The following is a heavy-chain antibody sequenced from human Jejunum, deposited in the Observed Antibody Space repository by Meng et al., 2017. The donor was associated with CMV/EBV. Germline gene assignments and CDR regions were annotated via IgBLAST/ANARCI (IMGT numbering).Heavy chain of an antibody. D-gene: IGHD3-16*01. J-gene: IGHJ4*01. CDR3: ARADTIIISVY. Sequence: KASGYIFTGYYMHWVLQAPGQGLEWMGWINPNSGTTNYAQKFQARITMTRDTSINTGYMELNRLTSDDTAIYYCARADTIIISVYWGQGTLVTVSS. V-gene: IGHV1-2*02. CDR2: INPNSGTT. CDR1: GYIFTGYY.